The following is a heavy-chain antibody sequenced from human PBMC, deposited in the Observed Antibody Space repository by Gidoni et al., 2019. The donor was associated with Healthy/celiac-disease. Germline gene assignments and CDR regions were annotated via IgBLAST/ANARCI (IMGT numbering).Heavy chain of an antibody. J-gene: IGHJ6*02. V-gene: IGHV1-58*02. Sequence: QMQLVQSGPEVKKPGTSVKVSCKASGFTFTSSAMQWVRQARGQRLEWIGWIVVGSGNTNYAQKFQERVTITRDMSTSTAYMELSSLRSEDTAVYYCAAGLWLGQNYYYYYGMDVWGQGTTVTVSS. CDR1: GFTFTSSA. CDR2: IVVGSGNT. D-gene: IGHD6-19*01. CDR3: AAGLWLGQNYYYYYGMDV.